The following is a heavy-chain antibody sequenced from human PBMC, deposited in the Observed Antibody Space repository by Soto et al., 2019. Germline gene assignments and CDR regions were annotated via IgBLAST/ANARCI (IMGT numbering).Heavy chain of an antibody. J-gene: IGHJ4*02. CDR2: ISAYSGST. V-gene: IGHV1-18*01. Sequence: GASVKVSCKASGYTFTSYAMHWVRQAPGQRLEWMGWISAYSGSTKFAQKLQGRVTMTTDTSTTTAYMELRSLTSDDTAVYYCARDFTKSSSWPYYFDYWGQGTLVTVSS. CDR1: GYTFTSYA. D-gene: IGHD6-13*01. CDR3: ARDFTKSSSWPYYFDY.